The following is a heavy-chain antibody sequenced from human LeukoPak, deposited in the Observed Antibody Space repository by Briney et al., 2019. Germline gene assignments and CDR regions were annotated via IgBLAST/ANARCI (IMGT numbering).Heavy chain of an antibody. D-gene: IGHD5-18*01. CDR3: TTIKRGDIFGYFDF. CDR1: GGSISSYH. Sequence: SETLSLTCTFSGGSISSYHWNWLRQTPGKGLEWIGYMYYTGVSNYNPSLKSRVAISVDSSKNQFSLKVTSVTAADTAIYYCTTIKRGDIFGYFDFWGQGPWSPSPQ. CDR2: MYYTGVS. V-gene: IGHV4-59*01. J-gene: IGHJ4*02.